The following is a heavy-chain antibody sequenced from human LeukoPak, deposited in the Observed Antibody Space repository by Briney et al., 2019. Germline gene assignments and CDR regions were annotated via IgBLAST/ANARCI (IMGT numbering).Heavy chain of an antibody. D-gene: IGHD6-13*01. CDR1: GFTFSSYA. V-gene: IGHV3-23*01. CDR3: AKKDSSTWYDY. J-gene: IGHJ4*02. CDR2: ISDNGGST. Sequence: PGGSLRLSCAASGFTFSSYAMGWVRQALGKGLEWVSTISDNGGSTYYADSVTGRFTISRDNSKNTLYLQMNSLRAEDTAIYFCAKKDSSTWYDYWGQGTLVTVSS.